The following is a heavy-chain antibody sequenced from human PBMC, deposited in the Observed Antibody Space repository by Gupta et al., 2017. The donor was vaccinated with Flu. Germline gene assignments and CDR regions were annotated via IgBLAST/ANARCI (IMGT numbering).Heavy chain of an antibody. V-gene: IGHV4-34*01. J-gene: IGHJ6*02. CDR2: INHSGST. D-gene: IGHD3-3*01. Sequence: QVQLQQWGAGLLKPSETLSPPCAVYGGSFSGYYWSWNRQPPGKGLEWIGEINHSGSTNYTPSLKSRVTISVDTSKNQFSLKLSSVTAADTAVYYCARGRYELRFYRAGNLDVWGQGTTVTVSS. CDR1: GGSFSGYY. CDR3: ARGRYELRFYRAGNLDV.